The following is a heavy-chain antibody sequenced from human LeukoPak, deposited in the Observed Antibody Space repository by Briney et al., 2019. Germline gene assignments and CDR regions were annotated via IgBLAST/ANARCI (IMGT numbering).Heavy chain of an antibody. V-gene: IGHV4-34*01. J-gene: IGHJ6*03. CDR3: ARGIDDFWSGYYGYYMDV. D-gene: IGHD3-3*01. CDR1: GGSLSRYS. Sequence: PSETLSLTCAVYGGSLSRYSWSWIRQSPGKGLEWIGEINHTGSTNYNSSLKSRVTISVDTSKNQFSLKLSSVTAADTAVYYCARGIDDFWSGYYGYYMDVWGKGTTVTVSS. CDR2: INHTGST.